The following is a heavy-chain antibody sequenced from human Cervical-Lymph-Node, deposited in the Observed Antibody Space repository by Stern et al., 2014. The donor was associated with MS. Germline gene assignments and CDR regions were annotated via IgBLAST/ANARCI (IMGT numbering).Heavy chain of an antibody. J-gene: IGHJ4*02. CDR1: GFDFRIYG. CDR2: IWVDGSNK. V-gene: IGHV3-33*01. D-gene: IGHD6-19*01. Sequence: VQLVESGGGVVQPERSLRLSCAASGFDFRIYGMQWVRQTPGKGLEWVAVIWVDGSNKNYADSVKGRFTISRDNSKNTLYLQMNSLRAADTAVYYCARVPSGWQTGFDYWGQGTLVTVSS. CDR3: ARVPSGWQTGFDY.